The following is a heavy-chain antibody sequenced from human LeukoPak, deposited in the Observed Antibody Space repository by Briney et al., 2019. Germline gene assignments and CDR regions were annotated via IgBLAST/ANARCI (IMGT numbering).Heavy chain of an antibody. D-gene: IGHD3-3*01. Sequence: PSETLSLTCTVSGGSISSGGYYWSWIRQHPGKGLEWIGYIYYSGSTYYNPSLKSRVTISVDTSKNQFSLKLSSVTAADTAVYYCARGGGITIFGVVINQAFDPWGQGTLVTVSS. J-gene: IGHJ5*02. CDR2: IYYSGST. CDR3: ARGGGITIFGVVINQAFDP. CDR1: GGSISSGGYY. V-gene: IGHV4-31*03.